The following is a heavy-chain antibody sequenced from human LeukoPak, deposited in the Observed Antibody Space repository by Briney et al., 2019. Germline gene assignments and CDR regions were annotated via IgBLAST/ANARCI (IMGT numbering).Heavy chain of an antibody. V-gene: IGHV3-30-3*01. CDR2: MSSDGSKK. CDR3: ATLGDYCGGDCSTFDY. J-gene: IGHJ4*02. D-gene: IGHD2-21*02. Sequence: GGSLRLSCAASGFTFSRYAMHWVRQAPGKGLEWVAVMSSDGSKKYYADSVKGRFTISRDNSKNTLYLQMNSLRAEDTAVYYCATLGDYCGGDCSTFDYWGQGTLVTVSS. CDR1: GFTFSRYA.